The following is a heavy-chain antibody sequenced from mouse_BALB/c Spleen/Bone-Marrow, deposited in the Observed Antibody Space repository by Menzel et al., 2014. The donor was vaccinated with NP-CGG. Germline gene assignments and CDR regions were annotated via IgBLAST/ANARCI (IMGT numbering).Heavy chain of an antibody. D-gene: IGHD2-12*01. CDR3: ARLGNDDAMDY. Sequence: LQQSGGGLVKLGGSLKLSCAASGFTFSSYYMSWVRQTPEKRLELVAAINSNGGSTYYPDTVKGRFTISRDNAKNTLYLQMSSLKSEDTALHYCARLGNDDAMDYWGQGTSVTVSS. J-gene: IGHJ4*01. V-gene: IGHV5-6-2*01. CDR1: GFTFSSYY. CDR2: INSNGGST.